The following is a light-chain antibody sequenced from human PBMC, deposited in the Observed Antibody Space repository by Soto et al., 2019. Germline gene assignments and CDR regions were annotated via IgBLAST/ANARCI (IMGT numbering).Light chain of an antibody. V-gene: IGLV2-14*01. J-gene: IGLJ2*01. Sequence: QSALTQPASVSGSPGQSITISCTGTSSDVGGYNYVSWYQQHPGNAPKLMIYDVSNRPSGVSNRFSGSKSGNTASLTISGLQAEDEADYYCSSYTSSSIVVFGGGTKVTVL. CDR3: SSYTSSSIVV. CDR2: DVS. CDR1: SSDVGGYNY.